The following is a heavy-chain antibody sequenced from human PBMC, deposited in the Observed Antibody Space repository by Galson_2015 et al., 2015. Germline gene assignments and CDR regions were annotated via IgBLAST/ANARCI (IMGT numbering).Heavy chain of an antibody. CDR2: DNSDGSST. D-gene: IGHD6-19*01. V-gene: IGHV3-74*01. CDR1: GFIFSRYW. CDR3: AVLTSMAVAGN. Sequence: SLRLRRGACGFIFSRYWLHWGGHGGGTGLVWVARDNSDGSSTTCADSVKGRFTISRDDAKNTLYLQMNSLRAEDTAVYYCAVLTSMAVAGNWGQGTLVTVSS. J-gene: IGHJ4*02.